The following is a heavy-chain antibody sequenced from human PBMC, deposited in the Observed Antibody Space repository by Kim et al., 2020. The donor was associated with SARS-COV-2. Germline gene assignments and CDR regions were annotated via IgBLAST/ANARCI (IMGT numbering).Heavy chain of an antibody. V-gene: IGHV3-11*04. D-gene: IGHD2-21*02. J-gene: IGHJ4*02. CDR3: AREGDCGGDCYSAYYFDY. Sequence: KGRFPISRDNAKNSLYLQMNSLRAEDTAVYYCAREGDCGGDCYSAYYFDYWGQGTLVTVSS.